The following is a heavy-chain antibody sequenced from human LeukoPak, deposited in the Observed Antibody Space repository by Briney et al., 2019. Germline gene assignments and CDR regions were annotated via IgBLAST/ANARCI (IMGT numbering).Heavy chain of an antibody. Sequence: ASETLSLTCTVPGGSISSYYWSWIRQPTGEGLEWIGRIYTSGSTNYNPSLKSRVTMSVDTSKNQFSLKLSSVTAADTAVYYCAREYSSGWYLYFDYWGQGTLVTVSS. CDR1: GGSISSYY. D-gene: IGHD6-19*01. CDR2: IYTSGST. CDR3: AREYSSGWYLYFDY. J-gene: IGHJ4*02. V-gene: IGHV4-4*07.